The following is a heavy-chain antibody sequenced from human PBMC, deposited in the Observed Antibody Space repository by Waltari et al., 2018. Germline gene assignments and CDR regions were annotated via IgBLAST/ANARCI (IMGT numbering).Heavy chain of an antibody. J-gene: IGHJ3*01. CDR1: GVSITGTKHY. CDR3: ATYIGASVGTAAFDV. D-gene: IGHD5-12*01. CDR2: ISYNGAT. Sequence: QLQLQESAPGLVKPSETLPLTGSLSGVSITGTKHYSGWIRQPPGQGLEWSATISYNGATYSSPSLRGRVTVSRDTSMNYVSLKLGSVTAADTAVYYCATYIGASVGTAAFDVWGQGTMVTVSS. V-gene: IGHV4-39*02.